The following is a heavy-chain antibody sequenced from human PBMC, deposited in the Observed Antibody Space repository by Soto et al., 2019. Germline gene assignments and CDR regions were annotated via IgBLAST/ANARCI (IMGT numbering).Heavy chain of an antibody. CDR3: ARVLPPFDP. Sequence: QVQLVQSGAEVKKPGASVKVSCKASGYTFTSYGIIWVRQAPGQGLEWMGWINAYNGNTNYAQKLQGRVTLTTDTATSKAYMELRSLRSADTAVYYCARVLPPFDPWGQGTLVTVSS. CDR2: INAYNGNT. V-gene: IGHV1-18*01. CDR1: GYTFTSYG. J-gene: IGHJ5*02.